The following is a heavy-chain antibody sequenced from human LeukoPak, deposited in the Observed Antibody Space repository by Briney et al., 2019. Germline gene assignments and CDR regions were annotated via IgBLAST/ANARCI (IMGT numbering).Heavy chain of an antibody. J-gene: IGHJ4*02. CDR2: IYHSGST. Sequence: SETLSLTCGVAGYSISSDYYWGWIRQPPGKGLEWIGNIYHSGSTYYNPSLESRVTISVDTSKNQFSLKLSSVTAADTAVYYCARHSGYCSGGSCYYYYFDYWGQGTLVTVSS. CDR3: ARHSGYCSGGSCYYYYFDY. V-gene: IGHV4-38-2*01. CDR1: GYSISSDYY. D-gene: IGHD2-15*01.